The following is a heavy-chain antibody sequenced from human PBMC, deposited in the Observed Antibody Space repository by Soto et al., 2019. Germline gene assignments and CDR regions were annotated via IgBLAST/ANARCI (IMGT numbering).Heavy chain of an antibody. V-gene: IGHV3-23*01. CDR3: AKDRDYPRDYFHY. Sequence: GSLRLSCAASGFTLVRYGMSWVRQAPGKGLEWVSAVSPNGQGIYYADSVRGRFTISRDFSKNTVFLHMDSLRAEDTAVYYCAKDRDYPRDYFHYWGQGTLVTVSS. CDR1: GFTLVRYG. CDR2: VSPNGQGI. D-gene: IGHD3-10*01. J-gene: IGHJ4*02.